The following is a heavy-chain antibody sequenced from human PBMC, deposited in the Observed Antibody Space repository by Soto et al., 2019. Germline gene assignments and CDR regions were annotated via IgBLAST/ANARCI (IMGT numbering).Heavy chain of an antibody. D-gene: IGHD3-9*01. Sequence: QVQLVQSGAEVKKPGASVKVSCKASGYTFTSYGISWVRQAPGQGLEWMGWISAYNGNTNYAQKLQGRVTMTTDTSTSTAYMELRSMRSDDTAVYYCERYDILTGPSNPSDYWGQGTLVTVSS. J-gene: IGHJ4*02. CDR2: ISAYNGNT. CDR1: GYTFTSYG. CDR3: ERYDILTGPSNPSDY. V-gene: IGHV1-18*01.